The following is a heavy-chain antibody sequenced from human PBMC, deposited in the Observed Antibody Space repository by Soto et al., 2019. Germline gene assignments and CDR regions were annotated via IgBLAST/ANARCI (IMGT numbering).Heavy chain of an antibody. CDR2: IYFSGST. Sequence: SETLSLTCTVSGDSVSSGSYFWSWLRQPPGKGLEWIGYIYFSGSTNYNPSLESRVTISVDTSKNQFSLKLNSVTAADTAVYYCAKGALGYCSSTSRYTFAFDVWGQGTLVTVSS. V-gene: IGHV4-61*01. D-gene: IGHD2-2*02. CDR3: AKGALGYCSSTSRYTFAFDV. J-gene: IGHJ3*01. CDR1: GDSVSSGSYF.